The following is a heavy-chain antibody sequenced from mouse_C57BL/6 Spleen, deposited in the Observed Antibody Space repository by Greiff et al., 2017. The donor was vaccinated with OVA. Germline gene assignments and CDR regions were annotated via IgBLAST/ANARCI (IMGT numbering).Heavy chain of an antibody. CDR1: GFTFSDAW. CDR2: IRNKANNHAT. CDR3: TRRWLLRGYFDV. Sequence: DVQLQESGGGLVQPGGSMKLSCAASGFTFSDAWMDWVRQSPEKGLEWVAEIRNKANNHATYYAESVKGRFTISRDDSKSSVYLQMNSLRAEDTGIYYCTRRWLLRGYFDVWGTGTTVTVSS. D-gene: IGHD2-3*01. J-gene: IGHJ1*03. V-gene: IGHV6-6*01.